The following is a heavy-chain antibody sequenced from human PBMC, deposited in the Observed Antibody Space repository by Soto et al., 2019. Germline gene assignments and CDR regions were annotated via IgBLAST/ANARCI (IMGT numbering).Heavy chain of an antibody. J-gene: IGHJ4*02. CDR1: GGSISSGGYS. V-gene: IGHV4-30-2*01. CDR2: IYHSGST. Sequence: SETLSLTCAVSGGSISSGGYSWSWIRQPPGKGLEWIGYIYHSGSTYYNPSLKSRVTISVDRSKNQFSLKLSSVTAADTAVYYCARAIWFGELWFDYWGQGTLVTVSS. CDR3: ARAIWFGELWFDY. D-gene: IGHD3-10*01.